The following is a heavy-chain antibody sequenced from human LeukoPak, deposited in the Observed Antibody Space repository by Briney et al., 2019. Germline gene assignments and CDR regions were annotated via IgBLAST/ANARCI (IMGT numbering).Heavy chain of an antibody. Sequence: GGSLRLSCAASGFIFSSYWMSWVRQAPGKGLEWVANIKEDGSEKDYVDSVKGRFTISRDNAKNSLYLQMDSLRAEDTAVYYCARDVIARNYYYMDVWGKGTTVTVSS. CDR3: ARDVIARNYYYMDV. CDR2: IKEDGSEK. V-gene: IGHV3-7*01. J-gene: IGHJ6*03. D-gene: IGHD2-15*01. CDR1: GFIFSSYW.